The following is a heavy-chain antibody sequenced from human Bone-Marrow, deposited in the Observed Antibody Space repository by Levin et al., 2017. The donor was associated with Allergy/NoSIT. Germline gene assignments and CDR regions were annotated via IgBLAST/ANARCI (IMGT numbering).Heavy chain of an antibody. V-gene: IGHV3-30*04. Sequence: PGGSLRLSCAASGFTFSSYAMHWVRQAPGKELEWVAVISYDGSNKYYADSVKGRFTISRDNSKNTLYLQMNSLRAEDTAVYYCARDRGTVRIQLRGGYYFDYWGQGTLVTVSS. CDR2: ISYDGSNK. J-gene: IGHJ4*02. CDR1: GFTFSSYA. D-gene: IGHD5-18*01. CDR3: ARDRGTVRIQLRGGYYFDY.